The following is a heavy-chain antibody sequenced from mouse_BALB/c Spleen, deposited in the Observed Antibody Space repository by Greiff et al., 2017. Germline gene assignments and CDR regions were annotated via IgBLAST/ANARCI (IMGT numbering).Heavy chain of an antibody. CDR3: ARGYFDV. CDR1: GYSITSDYA. Sequence: DVQLQESGPGLVKPSQSLSLTCTVTGYSITSDYAWNWIRQFPGNKLEWMGYISYSGSTSYNPSLKSRISITRDTSKNQFFLQLNSVTTEDTATYYCARGYFDVWGAGTTVTVSS. J-gene: IGHJ1*01. V-gene: IGHV3-2*02. CDR2: ISYSGST.